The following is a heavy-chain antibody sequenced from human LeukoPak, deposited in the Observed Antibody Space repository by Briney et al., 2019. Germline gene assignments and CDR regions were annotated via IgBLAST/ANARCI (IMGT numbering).Heavy chain of an antibody. CDR1: GGSFSFYY. Sequence: SETLSLTCTVSGGSFSFYYWGWIRQPPGKGLEWIGDIRYSGSSNYNPSLKSRVTMSVDTSKTLFSLRLRSVTAADTAVYYCARSEYCSGGTCYRGLVDYWGQGTLVTVSS. D-gene: IGHD2-15*01. CDR2: IRYSGSS. J-gene: IGHJ4*02. V-gene: IGHV4-59*08. CDR3: ARSEYCSGGTCYRGLVDY.